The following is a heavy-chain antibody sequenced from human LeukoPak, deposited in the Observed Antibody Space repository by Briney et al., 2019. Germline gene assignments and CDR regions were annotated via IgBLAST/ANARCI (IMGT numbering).Heavy chain of an antibody. Sequence: VASVKVSCKASGGTFSSYAISWVRQAPGQRLEWMGWINAGNGNTKYSQKFQGRVTITRDTSASTAYMELSSLRSEDTAVYYCARPADSSAWWAFDYWGQGTLVTVSS. CDR3: ARPADSSAWWAFDY. V-gene: IGHV1-3*01. D-gene: IGHD6-19*01. CDR1: GGTFSSYA. J-gene: IGHJ4*02. CDR2: INAGNGNT.